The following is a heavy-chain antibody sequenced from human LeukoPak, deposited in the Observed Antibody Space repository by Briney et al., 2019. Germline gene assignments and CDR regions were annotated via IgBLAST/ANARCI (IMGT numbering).Heavy chain of an antibody. Sequence: GGSLRLSCAASGFTLSSNWMHWVRQAPGKGLVWVSRINGDGSSTSYADSVKGRFTISRDNAKNTLYLQMNSLRAEDTAVYYCARDRGSTEFDYWGQGTLVTVSS. J-gene: IGHJ4*02. D-gene: IGHD1-26*01. V-gene: IGHV3-74*01. CDR2: INGDGSST. CDR3: ARDRGSTEFDY. CDR1: GFTLSSNW.